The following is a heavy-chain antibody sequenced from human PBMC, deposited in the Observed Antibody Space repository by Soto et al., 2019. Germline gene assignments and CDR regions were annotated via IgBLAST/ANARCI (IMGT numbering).Heavy chain of an antibody. D-gene: IGHD5-12*01. CDR1: GFTFGGSA. CDR3: TRVAEMATIIL. Sequence: GGSLRLSCAASGFTFGGSAMHWVRQGSGKGLEWVGRIRSEANSYATAYAASVKGRFTISRDDSKNTAYLQMNSLKTEDTAVYYCTRVAEMATIILWGQGTLVTVSS. J-gene: IGHJ4*02. CDR2: IRSEANSYAT. V-gene: IGHV3-73*01.